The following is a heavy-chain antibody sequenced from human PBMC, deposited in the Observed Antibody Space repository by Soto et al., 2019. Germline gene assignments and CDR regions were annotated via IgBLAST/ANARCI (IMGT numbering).Heavy chain of an antibody. CDR3: AKDLYPPQQLAYYYYGMDV. J-gene: IGHJ6*01. CDR1: GFTFSSYG. Sequence: QVQLVESGGGVVQPGRSLRLSCAASGFTFSSYGMHWVRQAPGKGLEWVAVISYDGSNKYYADSVKGRFTISRDNSKNTLYLQMNSLRAEDTAVYYCAKDLYPPQQLAYYYYGMDVW. CDR2: ISYDGSNK. D-gene: IGHD6-13*01. V-gene: IGHV3-30*18.